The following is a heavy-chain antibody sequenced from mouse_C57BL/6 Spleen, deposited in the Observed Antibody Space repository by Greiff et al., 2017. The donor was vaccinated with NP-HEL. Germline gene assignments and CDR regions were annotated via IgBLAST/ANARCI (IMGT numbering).Heavy chain of an antibody. CDR1: GYTFTDHT. V-gene: IGHV1-78*01. CDR2: IYPRDGST. Sequence: LQESDAELVKPGASVKISCKVSGYTFTDHTIHWMKQRPEQGLEWIGYIYPRDGSTKYNEKFKGKATLTADKSSSTAYMQLNSLTSEDSAVYFCARPTYYGSSYGYFDVWGTGTTVTVSS. J-gene: IGHJ1*03. D-gene: IGHD1-1*01. CDR3: ARPTYYGSSYGYFDV.